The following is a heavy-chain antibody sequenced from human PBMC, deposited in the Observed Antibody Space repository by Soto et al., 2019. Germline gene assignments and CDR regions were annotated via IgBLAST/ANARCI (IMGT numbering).Heavy chain of an antibody. CDR2: FIPISGTA. CDR3: ARSQGSSTSLEIYYYYYYGMDV. Sequence: QVQLVQSGAEVKKPGSSVKVSYKASGGTFSSYAISWVRQAPGQGLEWMGGFIPISGTANYAQKFQGRVTITADESTSTAYMELSSLRSEDTAVYYCARSQGSSTSLEIYYYYYYGMDVWGQGTTVTVSS. V-gene: IGHV1-69*01. CDR1: GGTFSSYA. D-gene: IGHD2-2*01. J-gene: IGHJ6*02.